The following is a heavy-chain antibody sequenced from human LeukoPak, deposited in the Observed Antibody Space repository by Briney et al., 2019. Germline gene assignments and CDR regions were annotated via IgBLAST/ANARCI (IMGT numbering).Heavy chain of an antibody. D-gene: IGHD6-25*01. V-gene: IGHV4-39*07. CDR3: ARDPQAGARYYFDY. CDR1: GGSLSSSSYY. Sequence: SETLSLTCTVSGGSLSSSSYYWGWIRQPPGQGLGSIGSNYYSQSTYYHPALKSRVTIAVDTPKNQFSLKLSSVTAADTAVYYCARDPQAGARYYFDYWGQGTLVTVSS. CDR2: NYYSQST. J-gene: IGHJ4*02.